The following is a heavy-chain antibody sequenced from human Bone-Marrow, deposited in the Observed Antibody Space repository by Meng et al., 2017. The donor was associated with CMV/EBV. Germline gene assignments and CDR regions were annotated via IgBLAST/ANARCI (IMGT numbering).Heavy chain of an antibody. CDR3: ARVQPQFCSSTSCHGIEDYGMDV. J-gene: IGHJ6*02. CDR2: INPNSGGT. D-gene: IGHD2-2*01. Sequence: ASVKVSCKASGYTFTDYYMHWVRQAPGQGLEWMGWINPNSGGTNYAQNFQGRVTMTRDTSISTAYMELSSLRSDDTAVYYCARVQPQFCSSTSCHGIEDYGMDVWGQGTTVTVYS. CDR1: GYTFTDYY. V-gene: IGHV1-2*02.